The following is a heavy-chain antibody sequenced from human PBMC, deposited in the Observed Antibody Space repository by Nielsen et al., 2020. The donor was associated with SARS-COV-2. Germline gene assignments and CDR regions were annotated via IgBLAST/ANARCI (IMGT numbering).Heavy chain of an antibody. Sequence: SETLSLTCTVSGGSISAHYWNWIRQHAGKGLEWIGRIYTSGSTNYNPSFKSRVSMSVDTSKNQFSLNLSSVTAADTAVYYCASGLEWLLDWGQGTLVTVSS. CDR1: GGSISAHY. CDR2: IYTSGST. D-gene: IGHD3-3*01. V-gene: IGHV4-4*07. J-gene: IGHJ4*02. CDR3: ASGLEWLLD.